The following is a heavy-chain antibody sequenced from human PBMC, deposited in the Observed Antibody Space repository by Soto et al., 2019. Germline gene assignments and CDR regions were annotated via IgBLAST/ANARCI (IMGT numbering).Heavy chain of an antibody. CDR3: ARDQVYMVRGDNWFDP. J-gene: IGHJ5*02. D-gene: IGHD3-10*01. CDR2: IIPIFGTA. V-gene: IGHV1-69*13. Sequence: GASVKVSCKASGGTFSSYAISWVRQAPGQGLEWMGGIIPIFGTANYAQKFQGRVTITADESTSTAYMELSSLRSEDTAVYYCARDQVYMVRGDNWFDPWGQGTLVTVSS. CDR1: GGTFSSYA.